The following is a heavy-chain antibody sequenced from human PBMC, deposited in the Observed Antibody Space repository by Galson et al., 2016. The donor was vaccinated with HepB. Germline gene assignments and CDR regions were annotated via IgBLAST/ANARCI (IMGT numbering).Heavy chain of an antibody. CDR2: IYYSGST. D-gene: IGHD3-3*01. V-gene: IGHV4-30-2*01. CDR1: GGSISGGGYS. J-gene: IGHJ5*02. Sequence: TLSLTCVVSGGSISGGGYSWSWVRQPPGKGLEWIGYIYYSGSTYYNSSLRSRVTISVDKSKNQFSLTLTSVTAADTALYYCARLTLLRFRFDAWGQGALVTVSS. CDR3: ARLTLLRFRFDA.